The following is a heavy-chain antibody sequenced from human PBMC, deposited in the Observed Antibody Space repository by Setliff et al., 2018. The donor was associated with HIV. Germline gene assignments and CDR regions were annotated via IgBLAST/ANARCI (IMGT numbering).Heavy chain of an antibody. V-gene: IGHV1-2*06. CDR1: GYTFTGYF. D-gene: IGHD1-1*01. CDR3: VRDRELRTTRSLDF. Sequence: ASVKVSCKASGYTFTGYFIHWVRQAPGQGLEWMGRINPNTGDTNYAQKFQDRVTMTRDTSINTAYMVLSRLRSDDTAVYYCVRDRELRTTRSLDFWGPGTLVTVSS. J-gene: IGHJ4*02. CDR2: INPNTGDT.